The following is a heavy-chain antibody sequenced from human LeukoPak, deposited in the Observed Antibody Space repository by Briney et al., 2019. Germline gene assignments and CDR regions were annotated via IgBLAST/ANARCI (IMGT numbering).Heavy chain of an antibody. CDR3: AKGRIAVAGTVSYYFDY. CDR1: GFTFSGYG. J-gene: IGHJ4*02. D-gene: IGHD6-19*01. Sequence: PGGSLRLSCAASGFTFSGYGMHWVRQAPGKGLEWVAFIRYDGSNKYYADSVKGRFTISRDNSKNTLYLQMNSLRAEDTAVYYCAKGRIAVAGTVSYYFDYWGQGTLVTVSS. CDR2: IRYDGSNK. V-gene: IGHV3-30*02.